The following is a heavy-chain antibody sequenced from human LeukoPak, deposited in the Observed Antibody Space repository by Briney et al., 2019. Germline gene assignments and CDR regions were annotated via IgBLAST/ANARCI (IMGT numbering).Heavy chain of an antibody. CDR3: ARVVRAAAGTGGYDY. D-gene: IGHD6-13*01. J-gene: IGHJ4*02. CDR1: GGSFSGYY. V-gene: IGHV4-34*01. Sequence: SETLSLTCAVYGGSFSGYYWSWIRQPPGKGLEWIGETNHSGSTNYNPSLKSRVTISVDTSKNQFSLKLSSVTAADTAVYYCARVVRAAAGTGGYDYWGQGTLVTVSS. CDR2: TNHSGST.